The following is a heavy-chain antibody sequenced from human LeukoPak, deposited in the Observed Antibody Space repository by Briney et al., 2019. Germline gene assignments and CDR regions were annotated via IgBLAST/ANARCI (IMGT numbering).Heavy chain of an antibody. CDR3: ARVDWNWGAFDY. Sequence: GGSLRLSCAASGFTFSSYAMHWVRQAPGKGLEYVSAISSNGGSTYYANSVKGRFTISRDNSKNTLYLQMGSLRAEDMAVYYCARVDWNWGAFDYWGQGTLVTVSS. CDR2: ISSNGGST. V-gene: IGHV3-64*01. CDR1: GFTFSSYA. D-gene: IGHD1-7*01. J-gene: IGHJ4*02.